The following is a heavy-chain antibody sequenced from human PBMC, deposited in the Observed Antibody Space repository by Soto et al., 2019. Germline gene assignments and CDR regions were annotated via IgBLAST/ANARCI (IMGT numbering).Heavy chain of an antibody. CDR3: ARGGPPGATPLNWFDP. CDR2: INHSGST. D-gene: IGHD7-27*01. J-gene: IGHJ5*02. CDR1: GGSFSGSF. Sequence: QVQLQQWGAGLLRPSETLSLTCAVYGGSFSGSFWSWIRQPPGKGLEWIGEINHSGSTNYNPSLKSRVTIAKDTSNNQFSLKLNSVTAADTAVYYCARGGPPGATPLNWFDPWGQGILVTVS. V-gene: IGHV4-34*01.